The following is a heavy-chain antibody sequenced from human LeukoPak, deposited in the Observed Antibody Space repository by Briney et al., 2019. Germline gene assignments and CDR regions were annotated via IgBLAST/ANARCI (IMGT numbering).Heavy chain of an antibody. CDR3: ARTRIAVAGALGY. Sequence: PSQTLSLTCTVSGGSISSGDYYWSWIRQPPGKGLEWIGYIYYSGSTYYNPSLKSRVTISVDTSKNQFSLKLSSVTAADTAVYYCARTRIAVAGALGYWGQGTLVTVSS. V-gene: IGHV4-30-4*01. CDR1: GGSISSGDYY. CDR2: IYYSGST. J-gene: IGHJ4*02. D-gene: IGHD6-19*01.